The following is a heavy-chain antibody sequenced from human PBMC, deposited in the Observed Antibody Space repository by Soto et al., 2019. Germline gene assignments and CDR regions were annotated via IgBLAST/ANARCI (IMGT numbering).Heavy chain of an antibody. V-gene: IGHV3-21*06. CDR1: GFIFSDYS. D-gene: IGHD6-19*01. CDR2: ISSRSLSL. CDR3: ARDQGSGLKAFDI. Sequence: EVQLVESGGGLVKPGESLRLSCAGSGFIFSDYSMNWVRQSPGKGLEWVSSISSRSLSLYYADSVRGRVTISRDNAKNSLFLEMNSLRAEDTALYYCARDQGSGLKAFDIWGQGTMVTVSS. J-gene: IGHJ3*02.